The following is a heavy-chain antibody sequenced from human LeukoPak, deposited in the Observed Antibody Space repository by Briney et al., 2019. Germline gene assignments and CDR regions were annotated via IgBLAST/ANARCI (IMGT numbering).Heavy chain of an antibody. J-gene: IGHJ4*02. CDR2: ISSSSSTI. V-gene: IGHV3-48*01. Sequence: PGGSLRLSCAASGFTFSSYSMNWVRQAPGKGLEWVSYISSSSSTIYYADSVKGRFTISRDNAKNSLYLQMNSLRAEDTAVYYCARTWIQLWLGGVDYWGQGTLVTVSS. D-gene: IGHD5-18*01. CDR1: GFTFSSYS. CDR3: ARTWIQLWLGGVDY.